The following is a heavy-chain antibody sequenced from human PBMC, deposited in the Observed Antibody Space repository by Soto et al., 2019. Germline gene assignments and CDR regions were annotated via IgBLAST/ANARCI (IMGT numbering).Heavy chain of an antibody. J-gene: IGHJ4*02. CDR1: GYTFIDYY. Sequence: QVQLVQSGAEVKKPGASVKVSCEGSGYTFIDYYMHWVRQAPGQGFEWMGRISPKSGGTNYAQKFQGRVTMTWDTSLNTAYMELSSLMSADTAVYYCARPPGYISDWYYFDLWGQGTLVTVSS. CDR3: ARPPGYISDWYYFDL. D-gene: IGHD6-19*01. CDR2: ISPKSGGT. V-gene: IGHV1-2*02.